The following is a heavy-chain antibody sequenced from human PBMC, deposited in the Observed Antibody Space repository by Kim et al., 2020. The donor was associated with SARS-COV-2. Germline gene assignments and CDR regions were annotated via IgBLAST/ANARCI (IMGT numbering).Heavy chain of an antibody. V-gene: IGHV3-23*01. CDR1: GFTFSTYD. CDR2: IGGRSGGT. CDR3: VKGGWLDS. Sequence: GGSLRLSCLASGFTFSTYDMTWVRQAPGKGLEWVSGIGGRSGGTYYADSVKGRFTISRDNSKNTLYLQMTSLRAEDTAIYYCVKGGWLDSWGQGTPVTVSS. J-gene: IGHJ5*01.